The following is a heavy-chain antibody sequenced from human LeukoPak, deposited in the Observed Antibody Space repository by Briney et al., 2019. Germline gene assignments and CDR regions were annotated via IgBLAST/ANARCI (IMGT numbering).Heavy chain of an antibody. CDR2: VYPGDSDT. V-gene: IGHV5-51*01. CDR3: ARRDSSGWRDAFDI. Sequence: GDSLKISCKGSGYSFTSWWIGWVRQMPGKGLEWMGIVYPGDSDTRYSPSFQGQVTISADKSISTAYLQWSSLKASDTAMYYCARRDSSGWRDAFDIWGQGTMVTVSS. D-gene: IGHD6-19*01. CDR1: GYSFTSWW. J-gene: IGHJ3*02.